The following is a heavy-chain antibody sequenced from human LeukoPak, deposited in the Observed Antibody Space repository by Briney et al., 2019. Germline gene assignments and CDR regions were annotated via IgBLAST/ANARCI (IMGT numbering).Heavy chain of an antibody. CDR1: GFTFDDYA. Sequence: GGSLRLSCAASGFTFDDYAMHWVRQAPGKGLEWVSLITGDGGSTYYADSVKGRFTISRDNSENSLCLQMNSLRAEDTALYYCARTGNFDYWGQGTLVTVSS. CDR3: ARTGNFDY. CDR2: ITGDGGST. V-gene: IGHV3-43*02. D-gene: IGHD3/OR15-3a*01. J-gene: IGHJ4*02.